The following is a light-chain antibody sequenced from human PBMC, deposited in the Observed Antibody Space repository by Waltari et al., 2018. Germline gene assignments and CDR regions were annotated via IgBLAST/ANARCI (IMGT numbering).Light chain of an antibody. J-gene: IGKJ1*01. V-gene: IGKV3-11*01. CDR3: QQRTIWSGT. CDR2: DAS. CDR1: QSISTY. Sequence: VVVTQSPATLSLSPGERATLSCRASQSISTYLAWYQQKPGQAPRLLIYDASKRATGIPARFSCSGSGTDFTLTISSLEPEDFAVYYCQQRTIWSGTFGQGTKVEIK.